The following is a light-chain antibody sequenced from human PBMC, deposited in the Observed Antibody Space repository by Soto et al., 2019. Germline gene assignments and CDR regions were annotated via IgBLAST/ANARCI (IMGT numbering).Light chain of an antibody. J-gene: IGLJ1*01. CDR2: EAT. Sequence: QAVLTQPASVSGSPGQSITISCTGTSSDVAYYNLVSWYQQHPGKAPKFMIYEATKRPSGVSNRFSGSKSGNTASLTISGLQAEDEADYYCCSYAGSSTYVFGTGTKLTVL. CDR3: CSYAGSSTYV. V-gene: IGLV2-23*01. CDR1: SSDVAYYNL.